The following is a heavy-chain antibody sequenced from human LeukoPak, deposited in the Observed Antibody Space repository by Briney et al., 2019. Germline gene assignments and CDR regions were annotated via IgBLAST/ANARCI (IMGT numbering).Heavy chain of an antibody. V-gene: IGHV3-30-3*01. Sequence: LPGGSLRLSCAASGFTFSSYTMHWVRQAPGKGLEWVAVISYDGSNKYYADSVKGRFTISRDNSKNTLYLQMNSLRAEDTAVYYCARGNYGSGSYSEYFYYWGQGTLVTVSS. CDR3: ARGNYGSGSYSEYFYY. CDR2: ISYDGSNK. J-gene: IGHJ4*02. D-gene: IGHD3-10*01. CDR1: GFTFSSYT.